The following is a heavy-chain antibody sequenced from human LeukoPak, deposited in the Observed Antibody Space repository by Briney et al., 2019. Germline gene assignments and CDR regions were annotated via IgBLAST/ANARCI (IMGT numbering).Heavy chain of an antibody. CDR2: IDPDGSTT. CDR1: GFTLSDYW. CDR3: TRVQAGRSGLMDV. V-gene: IGHV3-74*01. J-gene: IGHJ6*02. D-gene: IGHD2-8*02. Sequence: SGGSLRLSCAASGFTLSDYWMHWVSQVPGEGLVWVSRIDPDGSTTNYADSVKGRFTTSRDNAKNTLYLQMNSLRAEDTALYYCTRVQAGRSGLMDVWGRGTTVTVSS.